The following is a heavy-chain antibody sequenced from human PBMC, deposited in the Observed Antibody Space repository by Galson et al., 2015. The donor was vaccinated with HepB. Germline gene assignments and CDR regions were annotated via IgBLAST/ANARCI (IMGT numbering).Heavy chain of an antibody. CDR1: GDSVSNYTAA. D-gene: IGHD2-15*01. V-gene: IGHV6-1*01. CDR3: ARVGATIYYYGMDV. CDR2: AYYSAKWYN. Sequence: CPISGDSVSNYTAACYCIRQSPPRGLEWLGRAYYSAKWYNNYAPSVRGRITISPDTSNNHFSLHLHSVTPEDTAVYYCARVGATIYYYGMDVWGQGTTVTVSS. J-gene: IGHJ6*02.